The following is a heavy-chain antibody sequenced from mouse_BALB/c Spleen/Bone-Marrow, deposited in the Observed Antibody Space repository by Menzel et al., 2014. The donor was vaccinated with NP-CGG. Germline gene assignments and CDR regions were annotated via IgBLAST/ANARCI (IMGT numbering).Heavy chain of an antibody. D-gene: IGHD2-12*01. CDR1: GYTFSSYW. CDR3: ARKDYYSRFGY. Sequence: QVQLQQSGAELMKPGASVKISCKATGYTFSSYWIEWVKQRPGHSLEWIGEILPGSGNTNYNEKFKGKATFTADTSSNTAYMQLSSLTSEDSGVYYCARKDYYSRFGYWGQGTLVTVSA. CDR2: ILPGSGNT. J-gene: IGHJ3*01. V-gene: IGHV1-9*01.